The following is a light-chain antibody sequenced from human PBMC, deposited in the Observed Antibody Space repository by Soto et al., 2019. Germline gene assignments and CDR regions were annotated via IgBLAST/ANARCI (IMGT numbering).Light chain of an antibody. CDR1: QSVNSW. Sequence: DIQMTQSPSTLSASIGDRVTITCRASQSVNSWLAWYQQTPGKAPKLLIFDASTLESGVPSRFTGSGSGTEFTLTISSLQPDDFATYYCQQYNSYSFSPFGQGTKVEVK. CDR2: DAS. J-gene: IGKJ1*01. CDR3: QQYNSYSFSP. V-gene: IGKV1-5*01.